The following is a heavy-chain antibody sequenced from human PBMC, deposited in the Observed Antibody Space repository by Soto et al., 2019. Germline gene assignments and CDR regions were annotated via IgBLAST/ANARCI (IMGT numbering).Heavy chain of an antibody. CDR3: ARWGITIFGVVTNNWFDP. J-gene: IGHJ5*02. V-gene: IGHV4-39*01. Sequence: QLQLQESGPGLVKPSETLSLTCTVSGGSISSSSYYWGWIRQPPGKGLEWIGSIYYSGSTYYNPTLKIRVTISVDTSKNQFSLKLSSVTAADTAVYYCARWGITIFGVVTNNWFDPWGQGTLVTVSS. CDR1: GGSISSSSYY. CDR2: IYYSGST. D-gene: IGHD3-3*01.